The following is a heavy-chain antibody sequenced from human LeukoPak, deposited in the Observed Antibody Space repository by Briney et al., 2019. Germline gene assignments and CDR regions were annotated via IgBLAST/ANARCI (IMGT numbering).Heavy chain of an antibody. CDR1: GYTFTGYY. V-gene: IGHV1-2*02. CDR2: INPNSGGT. J-gene: IGHJ6*03. Sequence: ASVKVSCKASGYTFTGYYMHWVRQAPGQGLEWMGWINPNSGGTNYAQKFQGRVTMTRDTSISTAYMELSSLRSEDTAVYYCARGPQYCSGGSCYRGPYYYYYMDVWGKGTTVTISS. D-gene: IGHD2-15*01. CDR3: ARGPQYCSGGSCYRGPYYYYYMDV.